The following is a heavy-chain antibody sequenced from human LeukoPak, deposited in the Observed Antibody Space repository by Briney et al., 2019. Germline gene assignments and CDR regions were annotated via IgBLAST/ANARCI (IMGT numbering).Heavy chain of an antibody. D-gene: IGHD6-13*01. CDR1: GGTFSSYA. CDR3: ATVTPGIAAAGPLYYFDY. Sequence: SVKVSCKASGGTFSSYAISWVRQAPGQGLEWMGGIIPIFGTAIYAQKFQGRVTMTEGTSTDTAYMELSSLRSEDTAVYYCATVTPGIAAAGPLYYFDYWGQGTLVTVSS. V-gene: IGHV1-69*06. CDR2: IIPIFGTA. J-gene: IGHJ4*02.